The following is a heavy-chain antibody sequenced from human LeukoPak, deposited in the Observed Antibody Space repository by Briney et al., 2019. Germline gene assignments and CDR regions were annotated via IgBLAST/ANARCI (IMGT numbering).Heavy chain of an antibody. Sequence: SETLSLTCTVSGGSISSGGYYWSWIRQHPGKGLEWIGYIYYSGSTYYNPSLKSRVTISVDTSKNQFSLKLSSVTAADTAVYYCARGGEENYYGSGSYYNYYYYYGMDVWGQGTTVTVSS. CDR2: IYYSGST. V-gene: IGHV4-31*03. CDR1: GGSISSGGYY. J-gene: IGHJ6*02. CDR3: ARGGEENYYGSGSYYNYYYYYGMDV. D-gene: IGHD3-10*01.